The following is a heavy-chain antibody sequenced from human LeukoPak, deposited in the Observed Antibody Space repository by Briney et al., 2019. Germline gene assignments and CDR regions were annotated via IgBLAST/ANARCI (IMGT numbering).Heavy chain of an antibody. Sequence: GASVKVSCKASGYTFTGYYMHWVRQAPGQGLEWMGWINPNSGGTNYAQKFQGRVTMTRDTSISTAYMELSRLRSDDTAVYYCARSYSSSWNAFDMWGQGTVVTVSS. CDR2: INPNSGGT. D-gene: IGHD6-6*01. V-gene: IGHV1-2*02. J-gene: IGHJ3*02. CDR1: GYTFTGYY. CDR3: ARSYSSSWNAFDM.